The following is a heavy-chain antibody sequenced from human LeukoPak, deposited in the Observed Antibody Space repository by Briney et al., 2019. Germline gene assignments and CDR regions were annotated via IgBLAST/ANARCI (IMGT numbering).Heavy chain of an antibody. V-gene: IGHV3-21*01. D-gene: IGHD5-18*01. J-gene: IGHJ4*02. CDR3: ARRATTERGHSYGLDF. CDR1: GFTFSNYG. CDR2: ISTSSSET. Sequence: SGGSLRLSCAASGFTFSNYGMSWVRQAPGKGLEWVSAISTSSSETHNADSVKGRFTISRDNAKNSLYLQMNSLRAEDTAVYYCARRATTERGHSYGLDFWGQGTLVTVSS.